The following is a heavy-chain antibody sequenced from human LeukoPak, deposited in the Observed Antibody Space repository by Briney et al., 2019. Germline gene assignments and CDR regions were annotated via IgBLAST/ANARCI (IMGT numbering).Heavy chain of an antibody. D-gene: IGHD3-9*01. CDR2: IIPIFGTA. CDR1: GGTFSSYA. CDR3: ARGTGHYDILTGPSYYYYGMDV. Sequence: GASVKVSCKASGGTFSSYAISWVRQAPGQGLEWMGGIIPIFGTANYAQKFQGRVTITADESTSTAYMELSSLRSGDTAVYYCARGTGHYDILTGPSYYYYGMDVWGQGTTVTVSS. J-gene: IGHJ6*02. V-gene: IGHV1-69*13.